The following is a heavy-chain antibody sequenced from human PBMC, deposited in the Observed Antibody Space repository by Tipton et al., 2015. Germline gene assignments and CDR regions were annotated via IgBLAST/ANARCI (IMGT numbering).Heavy chain of an antibody. V-gene: IGHV4-39*01. CDR3: ARSLFPETAGLENWFDP. Sequence: LRLSCTVSGGSISNSNYYWGWIRQPPGKGLEWIGSLSYSGKTDYNPPLRSRVTISVDTSKNQFSLRLSSVTAADTAVYYCARSLFPETAGLENWFDPWGRGTLVTVSS. CDR1: GGSISNSNYY. D-gene: IGHD6-13*01. J-gene: IGHJ5*02. CDR2: LSYSGKT.